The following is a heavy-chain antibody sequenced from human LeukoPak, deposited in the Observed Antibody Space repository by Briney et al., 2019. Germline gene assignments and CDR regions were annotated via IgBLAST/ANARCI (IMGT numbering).Heavy chain of an antibody. D-gene: IGHD3-22*01. CDR3: AKLFTYYYDSSDPRAFDY. CDR1: GFTFSSYG. V-gene: IGHV3-30*18. CDR2: ISYDGSNK. J-gene: IGHJ4*02. Sequence: PGRSLRLSCAASGFTFSSYGMHWVRQAPGKGLERVAVISYDGSNKYYADSVKGRFTISRDNSKNTLYLQMNSLRAEDTAVYYCAKLFTYYYDSSDPRAFDYWGQGTLVTVSS.